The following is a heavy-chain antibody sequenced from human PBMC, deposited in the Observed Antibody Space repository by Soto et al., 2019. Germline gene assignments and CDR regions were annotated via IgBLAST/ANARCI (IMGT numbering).Heavy chain of an antibody. V-gene: IGHV1-69*06. CDR3: AREAAAAGTDYYYYGMDV. J-gene: IGHJ6*02. Sequence: QVQLVQSGAEVKKPGSSVKVSCKASGGTFSSYAISWVRQAPGQGLEWMGGIIPIFGTANYAQKFQGRVTINADKSTRTAYMELSSLRSEDTAVYYCAREAAAAGTDYYYYGMDVWGQGTTVTVSS. D-gene: IGHD6-13*01. CDR2: IIPIFGTA. CDR1: GGTFSSYA.